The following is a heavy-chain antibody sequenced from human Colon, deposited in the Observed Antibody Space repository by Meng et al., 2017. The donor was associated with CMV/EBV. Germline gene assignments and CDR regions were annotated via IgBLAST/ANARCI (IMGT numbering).Heavy chain of an antibody. CDR1: GSTVTAHH. D-gene: IGHD6-13*01. V-gene: IGHV1-2*02. CDR3: VRESWYFDF. Sequence: QVQMIQSGNEQEKPLASAEVSLNTSGSTVTAHHVHWVRPAPGQGLEWMGWIYPQDGGTYFAQKFQDRVTLTRDTSITTAYMELSGLTSDDTAIYYCVRESWYFDFWGEGTLVTVSS. J-gene: IGHJ4*02. CDR2: IYPQDGGT.